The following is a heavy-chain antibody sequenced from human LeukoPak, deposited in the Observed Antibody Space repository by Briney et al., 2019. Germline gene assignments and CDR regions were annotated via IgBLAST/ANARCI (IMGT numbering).Heavy chain of an antibody. J-gene: IGHJ5*02. V-gene: IGHV4-38-2*02. Sequence: PSETLSLTCTVSGYSISSGYYWGWIRQPPGKGLEWIGSIYHSGSTYYNPSLKSRVTISVDTSKNQFSLKLSSVTAADTAVYYCARVTGSGSYYTNWFDPWGQGTLATVSS. D-gene: IGHD3-10*01. CDR3: ARVTGSGSYYTNWFDP. CDR1: GYSISSGYY. CDR2: IYHSGST.